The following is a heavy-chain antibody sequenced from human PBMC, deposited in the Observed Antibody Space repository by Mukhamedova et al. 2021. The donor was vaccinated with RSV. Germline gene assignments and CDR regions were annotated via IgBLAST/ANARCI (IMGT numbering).Heavy chain of an antibody. J-gene: IGHJ4*02. CDR3: AKAPLPMVRGVMFYFDY. V-gene: IGHV3-23*01. D-gene: IGHD3-10*01. CDR2: ISGSGGST. Sequence: SAISGSGGSTYYADSVKGRFTISRDNSKNTLYLQMNSLRAEDTAVYYCAKAPLPMVRGVMFYFDYWGQGTLVTVSS.